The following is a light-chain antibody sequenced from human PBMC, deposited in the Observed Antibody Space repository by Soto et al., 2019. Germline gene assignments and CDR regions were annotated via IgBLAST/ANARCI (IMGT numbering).Light chain of an antibody. CDR1: QGISNY. Sequence: IQMTQSPSSLSASVGERVTITCQASQGISNYLNWYQQKPGKAPKLLIYDASNLETGVPSRFSGSGSGTDFTSTITSLQQEAIATYYCHLYSNLPPTFGGGTKAEIK. V-gene: IGKV1-33*01. CDR3: HLYSNLPPT. J-gene: IGKJ4*01. CDR2: DAS.